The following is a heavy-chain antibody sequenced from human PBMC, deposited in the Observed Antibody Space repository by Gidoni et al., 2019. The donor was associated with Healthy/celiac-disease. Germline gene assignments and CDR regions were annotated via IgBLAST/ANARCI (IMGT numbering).Heavy chain of an antibody. J-gene: IGHJ5*02. CDR3: TRLRFLVGPVSSPQGWFDP. V-gene: IGHV3-49*05. D-gene: IGHD3-3*01. CDR1: GFTCGDYA. CDR2: IRSKAYGGTT. Sequence: EVQLVESGGGLVKPGRSLRLSCPASGFTCGDYAMSWFRQAPGKGLEWVGFIRSKAYGGTTEYAASVKGRFTISRDDSKSIAYLQMNSLKTEDTAVYYCTRLRFLVGPVSSPQGWFDPWGQGTLVTVSS.